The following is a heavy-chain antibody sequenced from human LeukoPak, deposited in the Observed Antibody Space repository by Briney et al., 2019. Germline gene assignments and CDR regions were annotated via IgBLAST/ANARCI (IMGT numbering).Heavy chain of an antibody. J-gene: IGHJ4*02. D-gene: IGHD3-9*01. CDR3: ARGEQRRRNDILTGYRLGY. CDR2: MNPNSGNT. Sequence: ASVKVSCKASGYTFTSYDINRVRQATGQGLEWMGWMNPNSGNTGYAQKFQGRVTMTRNTFISTAYMELSSLRSEDTAVYYCARGEQRRRNDILTGYRLGYWGQGTLVTVSS. V-gene: IGHV1-8*01. CDR1: GYTFTSYD.